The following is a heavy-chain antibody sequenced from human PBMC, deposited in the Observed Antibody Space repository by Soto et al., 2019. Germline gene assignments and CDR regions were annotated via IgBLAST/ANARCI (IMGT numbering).Heavy chain of an antibody. CDR1: GGSFSGYY. V-gene: IGHV4-34*01. D-gene: IGHD2-15*01. CDR3: ARVPGGCYEDYYSGMDV. CDR2: INHGGST. Sequence: NPSATLSLTCAVYGGSFSGYYWSWIRQPPGKWLEWIGEINHGGSTNYNPSLKSRVTISVETSKNQFSRKLSSVTAADTPVYYGARVPGGCYEDYYSGMDVGGEGTTVTVCS. J-gene: IGHJ6*01.